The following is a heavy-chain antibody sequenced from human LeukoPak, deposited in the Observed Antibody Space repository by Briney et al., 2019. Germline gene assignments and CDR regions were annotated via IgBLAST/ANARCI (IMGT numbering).Heavy chain of an antibody. J-gene: IGHJ6*02. CDR1: NYTFASYG. Sequence: ASVKVSCKASNYTFASYGLSWVRQAPGQGLQWVGWISPYDGNTDYAQRFQARVTMTIDRATRTVYMDLKRLRLDDTAVYYCVRVWPPNAVDRGMSYSYFNALDVWGQGTTVIVSS. CDR2: ISPYDGNT. CDR3: VRVWPPNAVDRGMSYSYFNALDV. D-gene: IGHD1-1*01. V-gene: IGHV1-18*01.